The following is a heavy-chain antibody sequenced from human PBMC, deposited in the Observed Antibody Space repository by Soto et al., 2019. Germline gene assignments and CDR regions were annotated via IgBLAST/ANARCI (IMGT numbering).Heavy chain of an antibody. CDR1: GGSISSSNW. V-gene: IGHV4-4*02. CDR3: AREGGYSSSSGYYYGTDV. D-gene: IGHD6-6*01. Sequence: SETLSLTCAVSGGSISSSNWWSWVRQPPGKGLEWIGEIYHSGSTNYNPSLKSRVTISVDKSKNQFSLKLSSVTAADTAVYYCAREGGYSSSSGYYYGTDVWGQGTTVTVAS. J-gene: IGHJ6*02. CDR2: IYHSGST.